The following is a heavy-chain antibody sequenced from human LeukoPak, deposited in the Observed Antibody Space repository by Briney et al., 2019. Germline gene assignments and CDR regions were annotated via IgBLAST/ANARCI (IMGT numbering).Heavy chain of an antibody. CDR2: ISYDGSNK. V-gene: IGHV3-30*04. J-gene: IGHJ4*02. D-gene: IGHD3-10*01. CDR1: GFTFSSYA. Sequence: GGSLRLSCAASGFTFSSYAMHWVRQAPGKGLEWVAVISYDGSNKYYADSVKGRFTIPRDNSKNTLYLQMNSLRAEDTAVYYCARDRNYYGSVLDYWGQGTLVTVSS. CDR3: ARDRNYYGSVLDY.